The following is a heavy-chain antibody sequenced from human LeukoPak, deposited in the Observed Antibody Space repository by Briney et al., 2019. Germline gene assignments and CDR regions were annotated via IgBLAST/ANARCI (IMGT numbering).Heavy chain of an antibody. D-gene: IGHD3-10*01. J-gene: IGHJ6*02. V-gene: IGHV4-34*01. CDR3: ASRDRKRITTVRGSNRGYYYGMDV. CDR1: GGSFSGYY. Sequence: SETLSLTCAVYGGSFSGYYWSWIRQPPGKGLEWIGEINHSGSTNYNPSLKSRVTISVDTSKNQFSLKLSSVTAADTAVYYCASRDRKRITTVRGSNRGYYYGMDVWGQGTTVTVSS. CDR2: INHSGST.